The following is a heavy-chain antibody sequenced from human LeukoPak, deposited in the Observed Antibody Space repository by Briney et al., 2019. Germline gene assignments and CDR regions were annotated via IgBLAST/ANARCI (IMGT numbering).Heavy chain of an antibody. J-gene: IGHJ5*02. V-gene: IGHV4-59*01. CDR1: GGSISSYY. Sequence: PSETLSLTCTVSGGSISSYYWSWIRQPPGKGLEWIGYIYYSGSTNYNPSLKSRVTISVDTSKNQFSLKLSSVTAADTAVYYCARTGSGCATSYSNWFDPWGQGTLVTVSS. CDR3: ARTGSGCATSYSNWFDP. CDR2: IYYSGST. D-gene: IGHD1-26*01.